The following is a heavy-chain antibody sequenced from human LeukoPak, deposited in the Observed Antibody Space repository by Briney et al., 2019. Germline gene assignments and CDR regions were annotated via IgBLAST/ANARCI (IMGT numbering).Heavy chain of an antibody. J-gene: IGHJ6*02. Sequence: SDTLSLTCTVSGGSISSSSYYWGWIRQPPGKGLEWIGSIYYSGSTYYNPSLKSRVTISVDTSKNQFSLKLSSVTAADTAVYYCARDRVVVVAASLGMDVWGQGTTVTVSS. V-gene: IGHV4-39*07. CDR3: ARDRVVVVAASLGMDV. CDR2: IYYSGST. CDR1: GGSISSSSYY. D-gene: IGHD2-15*01.